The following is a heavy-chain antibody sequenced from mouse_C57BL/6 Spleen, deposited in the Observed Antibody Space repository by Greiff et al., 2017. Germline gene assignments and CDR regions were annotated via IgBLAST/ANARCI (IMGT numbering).Heavy chain of an antibody. D-gene: IGHD1-1*01. CDR3: ARDYGSSYTCDY. CDR2: IYPGSGST. J-gene: IGHJ2*01. CDR1: GYTFTSYW. V-gene: IGHV1-55*01. Sequence: QVQLQQPGAELVKPGASVKMSCKASGYTFTSYWITWVKQRPGQGLEWIGDIYPGSGSTNYNEKFKSKATLTVDTSSSTAYMQLSSLTSEGSAVYDCARDYGSSYTCDYWGQGTTLTVSS.